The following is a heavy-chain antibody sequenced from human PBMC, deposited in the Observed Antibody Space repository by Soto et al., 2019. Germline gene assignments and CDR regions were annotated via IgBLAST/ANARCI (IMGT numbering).Heavy chain of an antibody. Sequence: PGGSLRLSCAASGFTVSSNYMSWVRQAPGKGLEWVSVIYSGGSTYYADPVKGRFTISRDNSKNTLYLQMNSLRAEDTAVYYCARYYDILTGPTRPYYYYGMDVWGQGTTVTVSS. CDR3: ARYYDILTGPTRPYYYYGMDV. V-gene: IGHV3-53*01. J-gene: IGHJ6*02. D-gene: IGHD3-9*01. CDR2: IYSGGST. CDR1: GFTVSSNY.